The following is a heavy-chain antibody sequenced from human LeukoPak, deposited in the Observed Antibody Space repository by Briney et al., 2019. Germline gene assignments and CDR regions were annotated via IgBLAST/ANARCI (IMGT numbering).Heavy chain of an antibody. CDR1: GFTFSSYA. CDR2: ISSKGGRT. CDR3: ARRSHYDSSRYLVPFDY. J-gene: IGHJ4*02. D-gene: IGHD3-22*01. Sequence: GGSLRLSCAASGFTFSSYAMRWVRQAPGKGLEYVSAISSKGGRTYYANSMKGRLTITRDNSKNKLYLQMGSLRAEDQAVYYCARRSHYDSSRYLVPFDYWGQGTLVTVSS. V-gene: IGHV3-64*01.